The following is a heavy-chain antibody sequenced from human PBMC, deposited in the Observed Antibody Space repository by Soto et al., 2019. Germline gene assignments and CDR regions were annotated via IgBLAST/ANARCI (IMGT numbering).Heavy chain of an antibody. J-gene: IGHJ4*02. CDR1: GFTFSNSW. Sequence: EVQLVESGGGLVQPGGSLRLSCAASGFTFSNSWMNWVRQAPGKGLEWVANIKEDGTAKYYLDSVKGRFTVSRDNVKNSLYLQMNSLSAEDTAMYYCTPDRGYLTCDYWGPGTLVTVSS. V-gene: IGHV3-7*01. D-gene: IGHD6-13*01. CDR3: TPDRGYLTCDY. CDR2: IKEDGTAK.